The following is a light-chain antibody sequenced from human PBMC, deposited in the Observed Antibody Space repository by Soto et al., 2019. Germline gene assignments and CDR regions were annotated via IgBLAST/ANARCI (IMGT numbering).Light chain of an antibody. V-gene: IGKV1-39*01. J-gene: IGKJ4*01. CDR2: AAS. CDR1: QTISSD. Sequence: DIQMTQSPSSLSASIEDRVTITCRASQTISSDLNWYQHKPGKAPKLLIYAASSLQSGVPSRFSGSGSGTDFTLTISSLQPEDFATYYCQQSYRTPLTFGGGTKVEIK. CDR3: QQSYRTPLT.